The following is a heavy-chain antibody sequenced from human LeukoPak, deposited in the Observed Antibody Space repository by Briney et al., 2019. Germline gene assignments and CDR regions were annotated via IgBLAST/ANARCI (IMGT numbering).Heavy chain of an antibody. CDR3: ARERVPPYYMDV. CDR2: IYYSGST. J-gene: IGHJ6*03. CDR1: GGSISSHY. Sequence: SETLSLTCTVSGGSISSHYWSWIRQPPGKGLEWIGYIYYSGSTNYNPSLKSRVTISVDTSKNQFSLKLSSVTAANTAVYYCARERVPPYYMDVWGKGTTVTVSS. D-gene: IGHD4/OR15-4a*01. V-gene: IGHV4-59*11.